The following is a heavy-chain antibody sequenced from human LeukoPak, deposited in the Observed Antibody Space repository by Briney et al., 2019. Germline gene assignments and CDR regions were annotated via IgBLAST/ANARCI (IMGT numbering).Heavy chain of an antibody. CDR1: GGSISSYH. CDR3: ARQWLVYAFDI. CDR2: IYYSGST. D-gene: IGHD6-19*01. J-gene: IGHJ3*02. Sequence: SETLSLTCTVSGGSISSYHWSWIRQPPGKGLEWIGYIYYSGSTNYNPSLKSRVTISVDTSKNQFSLKLSSVTAADTAVYYCARQWLVYAFDIWGQGTMVTVSS. V-gene: IGHV4-59*01.